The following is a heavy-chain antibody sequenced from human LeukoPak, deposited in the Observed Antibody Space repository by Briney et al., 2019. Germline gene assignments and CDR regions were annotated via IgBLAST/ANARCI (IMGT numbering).Heavy chain of an antibody. CDR1: GFTFSSYS. CDR2: ISSSSSYI. D-gene: IGHD3-9*01. Sequence: PGGSLRLSXAASGFTFSSYSMNWVRQAPGKGLEWVSSISSSSSYIYYADSVKGRFTISRDNAKNSLYLQMNSLRAEDTAVYYCARESQYYDILTGYDFDYWGQGTLVTVSS. CDR3: ARESQYYDILTGYDFDY. J-gene: IGHJ4*02. V-gene: IGHV3-21*01.